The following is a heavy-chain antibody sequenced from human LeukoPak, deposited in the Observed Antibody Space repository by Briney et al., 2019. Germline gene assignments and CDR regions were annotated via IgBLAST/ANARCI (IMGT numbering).Heavy chain of an antibody. V-gene: IGHV4-31*03. CDR1: GGSLSSGGYY. D-gene: IGHD6-19*01. J-gene: IGHJ6*02. Sequence: PSETLSLTCTVSGGSLSSGGYYWSWIRQHPGKGLEWIGYIYYSGSTYYNPSLKSRVTISVDTSKNQFSLKLSSVTAADTAVYYCAREGVAVAGKGFDYYYGMDVWGQGTTVTVSS. CDR2: IYYSGST. CDR3: AREGVAVAGKGFDYYYGMDV.